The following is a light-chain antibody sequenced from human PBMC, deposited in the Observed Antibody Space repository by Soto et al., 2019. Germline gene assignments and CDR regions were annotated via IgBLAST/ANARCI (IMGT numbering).Light chain of an antibody. CDR2: DVT. V-gene: IGLV2-11*01. Sequence: ALTQPRSVSGSPGQSVTISCTGTINDVGGYNYVSWYQQHPGKAPKLMIYDVTKRPSGVPDRFSGSKSGNTASLTISGLQAEDEADYYCCSYAGSYTHVVFGEGTKVTVL. CDR3: CSYAGSYTHVV. J-gene: IGLJ2*01. CDR1: INDVGGYNY.